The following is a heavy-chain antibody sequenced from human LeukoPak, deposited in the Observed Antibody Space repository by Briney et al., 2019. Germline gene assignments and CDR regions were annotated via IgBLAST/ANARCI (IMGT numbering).Heavy chain of an antibody. J-gene: IGHJ6*03. CDR2: IYYSGNT. Sequence: SETLSLTCTVSGGSISTYYWRWPPQSPGKGLECIGHIYYSGNTNQNPSLKRRVTTSVDTSKNQFSLKLSSVTAADTAVYYCARYQFADYYYYYMDVWGKGTTVTVSS. D-gene: IGHD2-2*01. CDR1: GGSISTYY. CDR3: ARYQFADYYYYYMDV. V-gene: IGHV4-59*01.